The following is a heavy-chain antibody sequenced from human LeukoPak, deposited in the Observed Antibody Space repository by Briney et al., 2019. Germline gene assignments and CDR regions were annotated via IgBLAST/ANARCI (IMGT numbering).Heavy chain of an antibody. CDR2: ISGSGGST. Sequence: GGSLRHSCAASGFTFSSYAMSWVRQAPGKGLEWVSAISGSGGSTYYADSVKGRFTISRDNSKNTLYLQMNSLRAEDTAVYYCARGRPAYYDFWSGYYDFDYWGQGTLVTVSS. J-gene: IGHJ4*02. CDR1: GFTFSSYA. D-gene: IGHD3-3*01. V-gene: IGHV3-23*01. CDR3: ARGRPAYYDFWSGYYDFDY.